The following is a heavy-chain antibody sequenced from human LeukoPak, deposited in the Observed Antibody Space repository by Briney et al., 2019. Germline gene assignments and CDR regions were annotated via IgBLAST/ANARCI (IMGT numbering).Heavy chain of an antibody. CDR2: IYHSGST. J-gene: IGHJ3*02. V-gene: IGHV4-34*01. CDR3: ARDRRLIVVVPAARTGRVHDAFDI. Sequence: PSETLSLTCAVYGGSFSGYYWSWIRQPPGKGLEWIGEIYHSGSTNYNPSLKSRVTISVDTSKNQFSLKLSSVTAADTAVYYCARDRRLIVVVPAARTGRVHDAFDIWGQGTMVTVSS. D-gene: IGHD2-2*01. CDR1: GGSFSGYY.